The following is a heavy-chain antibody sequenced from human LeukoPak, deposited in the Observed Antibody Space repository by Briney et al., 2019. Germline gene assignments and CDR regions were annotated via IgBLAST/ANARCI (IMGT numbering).Heavy chain of an antibody. Sequence: GGSLRLSCAASGFTFSSYAMHWVRQAPGKGLEWVAVISYDGSNKYYADSVKGRFTISRDNSKNTLYLQMNSLRAEDTAVYYCAKDSEDSSSSFDYWGQGTLVTVSS. CDR3: AKDSEDSSSSFDY. D-gene: IGHD6-6*01. CDR1: GFTFSSYA. J-gene: IGHJ4*02. V-gene: IGHV3-30-3*01. CDR2: ISYDGSNK.